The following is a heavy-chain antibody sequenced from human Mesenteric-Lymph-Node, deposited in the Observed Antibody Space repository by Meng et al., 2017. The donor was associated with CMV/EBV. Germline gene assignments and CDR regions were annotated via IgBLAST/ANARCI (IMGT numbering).Heavy chain of an antibody. Sequence: PSETRSRTCAVYGASFTSYYWSWIRQSPGKGLEWIGEINHRGSTNYNPSLKSRVTISVDTSKGQFSLNLTSVTAADTAVYHCARPQNTWGQGTLVTVSS. CDR2: INHRGST. D-gene: IGHD2/OR15-2a*01. J-gene: IGHJ4*02. V-gene: IGHV4-34*01. CDR1: GASFTSYY. CDR3: ARPQNT.